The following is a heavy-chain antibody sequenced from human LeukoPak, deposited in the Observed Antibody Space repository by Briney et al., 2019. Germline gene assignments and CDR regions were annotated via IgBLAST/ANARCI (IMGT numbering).Heavy chain of an antibody. CDR3: ARHVGYSSSWYGMDGWFDP. V-gene: IGHV4-59*08. J-gene: IGHJ5*02. CDR1: GGSISSYY. Sequence: SETLSLTCTVSGGSISSYYWSWIRQPPGKGLEWIGYIYYSGSTNYNPSLKSRVTISVDTSKNQFSLKLSSVTAADTAVYYCARHVGYSSSWYGMDGWFDPWGQGTLVTVSS. D-gene: IGHD6-13*01. CDR2: IYYSGST.